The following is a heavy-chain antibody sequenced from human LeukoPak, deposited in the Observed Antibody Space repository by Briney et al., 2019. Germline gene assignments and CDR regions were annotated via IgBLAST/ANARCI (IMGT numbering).Heavy chain of an antibody. CDR3: ARELGYCSGGSCYQFDY. Sequence: SETLSLTCAVSGYSISSGYSWGWIRQPPGKGLEWIGSIYHSGSTYYNPSLKSRVTISVDTSKNPFFLKLSSVTAADTAVYYCARELGYCSGGSCYQFDYWGQGTLVTVSS. V-gene: IGHV4-38-2*01. CDR1: GYSISSGYS. J-gene: IGHJ4*02. D-gene: IGHD2-15*01. CDR2: IYHSGST.